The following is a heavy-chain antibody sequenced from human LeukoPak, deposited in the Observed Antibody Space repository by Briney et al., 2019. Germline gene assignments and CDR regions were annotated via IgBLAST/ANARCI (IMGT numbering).Heavy chain of an antibody. CDR1: GFTFSSYW. CDR2: INSDGSST. CDR3: ARDWIDDYSGIDS. D-gene: IGHD3-16*01. V-gene: IGHV3-74*01. Sequence: PGGSLRLSCAASGFTFSSYWMHWVRQAPGKGLVWVSRINSDGSSTSYADSVRGRFTISRDNSKNTLYLQMNSLRAEDTAIYYCARDWIDDYSGIDSWGQGTLVTVSS. J-gene: IGHJ4*02.